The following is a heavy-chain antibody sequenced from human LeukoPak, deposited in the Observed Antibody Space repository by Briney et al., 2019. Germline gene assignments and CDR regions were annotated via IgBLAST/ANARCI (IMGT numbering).Heavy chain of an antibody. V-gene: IGHV3-23*01. CDR3: EKLYYDYVWGSYRYSFFDS. J-gene: IGHJ4*02. D-gene: IGHD3-16*02. CDR2: ISGNGGKT. CDR1: GLSFRSYA. Sequence: GGSLRLSCEGSGLSFRSYAMIWVRQAPGKGLNGVSWISGNGGKTYYADSVKGRLTISRDNSKNTLYLQMNRLRVDDTAAYYCEKLYYDYVWGSYRYSFFDSWGQGTLVTVSS.